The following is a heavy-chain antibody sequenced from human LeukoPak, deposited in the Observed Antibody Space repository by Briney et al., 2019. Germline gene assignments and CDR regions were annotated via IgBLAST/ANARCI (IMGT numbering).Heavy chain of an antibody. D-gene: IGHD2-2*01. J-gene: IGHJ6*03. CDR2: IRYDGSNK. CDR1: GFTFSSYE. V-gene: IGHV3-30*02. Sequence: GGSLRLSCAASGFTFSSYEMNWVRQAPGKGLEWVAFIRYDGSNKYYADSVKGRFTISRDNSKNTLYLQMNSLRAEDTAVYYCAKDGIDIVVVPAAIGYYYMDVWGKGTTVTISS. CDR3: AKDGIDIVVVPAAIGYYYMDV.